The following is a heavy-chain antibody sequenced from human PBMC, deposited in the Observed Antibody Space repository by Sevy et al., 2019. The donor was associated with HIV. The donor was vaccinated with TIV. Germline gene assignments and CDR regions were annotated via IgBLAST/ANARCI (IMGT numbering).Heavy chain of an antibody. J-gene: IGHJ4*02. V-gene: IGHV3-7*03. CDR1: GFNFRNSW. CDR2: IEQDGYET. D-gene: IGHD1-26*01. Sequence: GGSLRLSCATFGFNFRNSWMAWVRQTPGKGLEFLADIEQDGYETYYVDSVKGRFTISRDNAKNSLHLQMNSLRAEDTAMYFCVRDNEEGASVLDYWGQGTPVTVSS. CDR3: VRDNEEGASVLDY.